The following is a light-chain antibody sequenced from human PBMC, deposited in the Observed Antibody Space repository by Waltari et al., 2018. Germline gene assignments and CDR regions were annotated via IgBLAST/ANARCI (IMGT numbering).Light chain of an antibody. CDR2: GAS. Sequence: DIVMTQSPATLSVSPGERATLSCRASQDVSSHLAWYQQKPGQAPRLLIYGASTRATDIPARFSGSGSGTKFTLTISSLQSEDFGVYYCHQYTNWPPKFSFGQGTKLEIK. CDR1: QDVSSH. J-gene: IGKJ2*03. CDR3: HQYTNWPPKFS. V-gene: IGKV3-15*01.